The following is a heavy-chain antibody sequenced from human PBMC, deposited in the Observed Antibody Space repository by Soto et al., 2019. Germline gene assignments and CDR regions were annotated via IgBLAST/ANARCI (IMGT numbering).Heavy chain of an antibody. J-gene: IGHJ3*02. D-gene: IGHD2-15*01. CDR3: ARDFVVVVADDAFDI. CDR1: GGSFSGYY. CDR2: INHSGST. V-gene: IGHV4-34*01. Sequence: PSETLSLTCAVYGGSFSGYYWSWIRQPPGKGLEWIGEINHSGSTNYNPSLKSRVTISVDTSKNQFSLKLSSVTAADTAVYYCARDFVVVVADDAFDIWGQGTMVTVSS.